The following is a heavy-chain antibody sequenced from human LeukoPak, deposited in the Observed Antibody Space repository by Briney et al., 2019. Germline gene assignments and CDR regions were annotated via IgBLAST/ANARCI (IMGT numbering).Heavy chain of an antibody. CDR2: IYYSGTT. V-gene: IGHV4-59*01. CDR3: ARSTVNHLDY. J-gene: IGHJ4*02. Sequence: SETLSLTCTVSGGSISSYYWSWVRQPPGKGLEWIGYIYYSGTTNYNPSLKSRVTISVDTSKNQFSLKLSSVTAADTAVYYCARSTVNHLDYWGQGTLVTVSS. CDR1: GGSISSYY. D-gene: IGHD1-14*01.